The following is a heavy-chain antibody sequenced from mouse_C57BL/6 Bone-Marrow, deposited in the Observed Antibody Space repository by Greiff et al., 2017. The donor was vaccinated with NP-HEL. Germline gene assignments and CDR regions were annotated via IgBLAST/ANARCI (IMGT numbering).Heavy chain of an antibody. V-gene: IGHV1-64*01. CDR2: IHPNSGST. CDR1: GYTFTSYW. J-gene: IGHJ4*01. Sequence: QVQLQQPGAELVKPGASVKLSCKASGYTFTSYWMHWVKQRPGQGLEWIGMIHPNSGSTNYNEKFKSKATLTVDKSSSTAYMQLSSLTSEDSAVYYCARCSSFTTVVANYYAMDYWGQGTSVTVSS. D-gene: IGHD1-1*01. CDR3: ARCSSFTTVVANYYAMDY.